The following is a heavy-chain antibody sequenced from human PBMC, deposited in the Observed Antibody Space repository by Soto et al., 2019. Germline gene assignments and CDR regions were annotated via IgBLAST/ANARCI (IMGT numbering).Heavy chain of an antibody. D-gene: IGHD3-10*01. CDR2: IKEDGSEE. CDR3: VGGRGWNFDL. Sequence: EVQLVESGGGLVQPGGSLRLSCAASGISFSSYWMSWFRQAPSQGLEWVANIKEDGSEEHYVVSVKGRFTISRDNAKNSLYLQMHSLRDDDTAMYYCVGGRGWNFDLWGRGTLVTVSS. J-gene: IGHJ2*01. V-gene: IGHV3-7*01. CDR1: GISFSSYW.